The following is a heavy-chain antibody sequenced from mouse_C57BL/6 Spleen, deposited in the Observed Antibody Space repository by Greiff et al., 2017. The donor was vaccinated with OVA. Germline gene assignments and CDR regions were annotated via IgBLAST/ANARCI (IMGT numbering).Heavy chain of an antibody. CDR3: ASPDSSGYAMDD. Sequence: VQLQQPGAELVKPGASVKVSCKASGYTFTSYWLHWVKQRPGQGLEWIGRIHPSDSDTNYNQKFKGKATLPVDKSSSTAYMQLSSLTSEDSAVYDCASPDSSGYAMDDWGQGTSVTVSS. D-gene: IGHD3-2*02. CDR1: GYTFTSYW. CDR2: IHPSDSDT. J-gene: IGHJ4*01. V-gene: IGHV1-74*01.